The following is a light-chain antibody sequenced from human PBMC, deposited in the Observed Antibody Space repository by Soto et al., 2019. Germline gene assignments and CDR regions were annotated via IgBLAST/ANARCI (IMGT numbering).Light chain of an antibody. Sequence: DLQMTQSPSTLSASVGDRVTITCRASQSVSGWLAWYQQKPGKAPKLLISDASSLESGVPSRFSGSGYETEFTLTISSLQPDDFATYYCQHYSNYPWTFGQGTKVEIK. CDR1: QSVSGW. CDR3: QHYSNYPWT. V-gene: IGKV1-5*01. J-gene: IGKJ1*01. CDR2: DAS.